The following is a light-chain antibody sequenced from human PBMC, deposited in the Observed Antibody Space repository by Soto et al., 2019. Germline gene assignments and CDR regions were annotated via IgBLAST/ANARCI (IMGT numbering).Light chain of an antibody. J-gene: IGKJ5*01. CDR3: QQYNYCPFIT. CDR1: QSVRGN. V-gene: IGKV3-15*01. Sequence: EIVMTQSPATLSVSPGERATLSCRASQSVRGNLAWYQQKPGQSPRLLIYGASSRATGIPARFSGSGSGTEFTLTISSLQSEDFAVYYCQQYNYCPFITFGQETRLEIK. CDR2: GAS.